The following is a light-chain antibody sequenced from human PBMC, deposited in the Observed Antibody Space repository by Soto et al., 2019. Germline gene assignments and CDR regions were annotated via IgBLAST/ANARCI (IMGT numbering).Light chain of an antibody. V-gene: IGKV1-39*01. J-gene: IGKJ5*01. CDR3: QQGSTTPIT. CDR2: SAF. CDR1: QNIGSF. Sequence: DIQMTQSPSSLSATIGDRVTITCRASQNIGSFLNWYQQKPGEAPRLLVYSAFRIQSGVPSRFNASGSGTDFTLSISSLHPEDFSAYYCQQGSTTPITFGLGTRLEIK.